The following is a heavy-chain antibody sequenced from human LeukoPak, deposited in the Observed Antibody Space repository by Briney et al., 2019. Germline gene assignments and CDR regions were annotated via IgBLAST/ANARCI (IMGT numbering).Heavy chain of an antibody. Sequence: GGSLRLSCAASGFTFSDYYMSWIRQAPGKGLEWVSYISSSGSTIYYADSVKGRFTTSRDNAKNSLYLQMNSLRAEDTAVYYCATGVVAATYYFDYWGQGTLVTVSS. CDR3: ATGVVAATYYFDY. J-gene: IGHJ4*02. V-gene: IGHV3-11*04. CDR1: GFTFSDYY. D-gene: IGHD2-15*01. CDR2: ISSSGSTI.